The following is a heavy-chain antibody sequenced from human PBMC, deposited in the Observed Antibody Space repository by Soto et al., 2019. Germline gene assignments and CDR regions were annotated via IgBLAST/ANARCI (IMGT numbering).Heavy chain of an antibody. CDR2: ISGSGGST. Sequence: GGSLRLSCAASGFTFSSYAMSWVRQAPGKGLEWVSAISGSGGSTYYADSVKGRFTISRDNSKNTLYLQMNSLRAEDTAVYYCAKDNGIMITFGGVIVDFFDYWGQGTLVTVSS. V-gene: IGHV3-23*01. CDR3: AKDNGIMITFGGVIVDFFDY. CDR1: GFTFSSYA. J-gene: IGHJ4*02. D-gene: IGHD3-16*02.